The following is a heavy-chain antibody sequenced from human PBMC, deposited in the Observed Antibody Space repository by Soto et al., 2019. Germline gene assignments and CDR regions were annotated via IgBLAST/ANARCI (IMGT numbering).Heavy chain of an antibody. CDR3: TRAGGTKNYDFWSGYYLTYYYYHMDV. J-gene: IGHJ6*03. D-gene: IGHD3-3*01. CDR2: MNPNSGNT. V-gene: IGHV1-8*01. Sequence: ASVKVSCKASGYTFTSYDINWVRQATGQGLEWMGWMNPNSGNTGYAQKFQGRVTMTRNTSISTAYMELSSLRSEDTAVYYCTRAGGTKNYDFWSGYYLTYYYYHMDVWGKGTTVTVSS. CDR1: GYTFTSYD.